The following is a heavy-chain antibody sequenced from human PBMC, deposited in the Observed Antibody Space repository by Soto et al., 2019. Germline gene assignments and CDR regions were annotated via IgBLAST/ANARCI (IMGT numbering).Heavy chain of an antibody. V-gene: IGHV3-15*07. CDR2: IKSKTDGGTT. D-gene: IGHD3-9*01. Sequence: PGGSLRLSCAASGFTFSNAWMNWVRQAPGKGLEWVGRIKSKTDGGTTDYAAPVKGRFTISRDDSKNTLYLQMNSLKTEDTAVYYCTTWGSLTGYYDYYYYGMDVWGQGTTVTVSS. CDR3: TTWGSLTGYYDYYYYGMDV. J-gene: IGHJ6*02. CDR1: GFTFSNAW.